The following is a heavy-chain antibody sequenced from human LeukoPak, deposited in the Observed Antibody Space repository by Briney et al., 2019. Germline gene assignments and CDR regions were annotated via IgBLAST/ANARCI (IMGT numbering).Heavy chain of an antibody. D-gene: IGHD3-22*01. Sequence: SETLSLTCTVSGNSVRSSSYYWGWIRQSPEKGLEWIGSIYYSGSTYYSASFKSRVSISVDTSQNQFSLRLRSVTAADRAVYYCASRYYYDTRGYFLHWGQGTLVAVSS. V-gene: IGHV4-39*01. CDR2: IYYSGST. J-gene: IGHJ1*01. CDR1: GNSVRSSSYY. CDR3: ASRYYYDTRGYFLH.